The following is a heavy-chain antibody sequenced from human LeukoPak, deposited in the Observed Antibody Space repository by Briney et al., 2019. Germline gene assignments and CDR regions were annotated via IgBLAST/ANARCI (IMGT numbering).Heavy chain of an antibody. J-gene: IGHJ4*02. V-gene: IGHV3-30-3*01. D-gene: IGHD3-22*01. CDR1: GFTFSSYA. CDR3: ARDSDYYDSSGYYNPGDY. CDR2: ISYDGSNK. Sequence: PGGSLRLSCAASGFTFSSYAMPWVRQAPGKGLEWVAVISYDGSNKYYADSVKGRFTISRDNSKNTLYLQMNSLRAEDTAVYYCARDSDYYDSSGYYNPGDYWGQGTLVTVSS.